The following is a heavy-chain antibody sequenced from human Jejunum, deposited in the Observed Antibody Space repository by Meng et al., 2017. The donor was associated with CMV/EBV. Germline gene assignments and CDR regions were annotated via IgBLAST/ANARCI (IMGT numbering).Heavy chain of an antibody. CDR1: GYAFTTFD. CDR2: VSPNSDNA. J-gene: IGHJ4*02. Sequence: ASGYAFTTFDINWVRQAPGQGLEWMGWVSPNSDNAGYAQSFQGRVTFTRNSSIATAYMELSSLTYEDTAVYYCARLSSYSFAHGYWGQGTLVTVSS. D-gene: IGHD5-18*01. CDR3: ARLSSYSFAHGY. V-gene: IGHV1-8*03.